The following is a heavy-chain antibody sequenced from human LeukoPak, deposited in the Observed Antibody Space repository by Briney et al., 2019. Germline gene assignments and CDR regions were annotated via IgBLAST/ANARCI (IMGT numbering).Heavy chain of an antibody. V-gene: IGHV3-30-3*01. CDR2: ISYDGSNK. J-gene: IGHJ4*02. Sequence: PGGSLRLSCAASGFTFSSYAMHWVRQAPGKGLEWVAVISYDGSNKYYADSVKGRFTISRDNSKNTLYLQMNSLRADDTAVYYCARVRISGPREPLDYWGQGNLVTVSS. D-gene: IGHD1-26*01. CDR1: GFTFSSYA. CDR3: ARVRISGPREPLDY.